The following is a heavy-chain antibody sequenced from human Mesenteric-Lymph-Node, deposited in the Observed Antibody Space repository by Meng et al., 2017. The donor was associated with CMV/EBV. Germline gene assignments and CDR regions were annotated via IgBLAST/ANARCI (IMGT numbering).Heavy chain of an antibody. CDR1: GFTFSSYA. J-gene: IGHJ6*02. CDR3: ARGGGCSSTSCPPSDYYGMDV. D-gene: IGHD2-2*01. V-gene: IGHV3-11*01. CDR2: ITSSGTTI. Sequence: SCAASGFTFSSYAMSWIRQAPGKGLEWVSYITSSGTTIYYADSVKGRFTISRDNAKNSLYLQMNSLRAEDTAVYYCARGGGCSSTSCPPSDYYGMDVWGQGTTVTVSS.